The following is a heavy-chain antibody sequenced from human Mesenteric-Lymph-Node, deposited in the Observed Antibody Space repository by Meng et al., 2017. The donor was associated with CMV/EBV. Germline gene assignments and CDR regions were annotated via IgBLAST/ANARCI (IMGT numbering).Heavy chain of an antibody. D-gene: IGHD6-13*01. Sequence: CKGSEDTVTSEGISWVRQAPGQGLEWMGWINAYDGNTNNAQKRKGKGTVTADTSTRTAYMERRSQGADDTAVYYGARTDKAGADDYWGQGTLVTVSS. CDR1: EDTVTSEG. CDR3: ARTDKAGADDY. J-gene: IGHJ4*02. CDR2: INAYDGNT. V-gene: IGHV1-18*01.